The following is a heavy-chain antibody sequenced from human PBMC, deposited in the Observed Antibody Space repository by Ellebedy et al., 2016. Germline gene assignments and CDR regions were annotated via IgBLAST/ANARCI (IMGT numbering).Heavy chain of an antibody. D-gene: IGHD3-10*01. CDR3: TKSFGDY. V-gene: IGHV3-15*01. J-gene: IGHJ4*02. CDR1: GFTFSNAW. Sequence: GGSLRLXXAASGFTFSNAWMSWVRQAPGKGLEWVGRIKSKTDGGTTDYAAPVKGRFTISRDDSKSIAYLQMNSLKTENTAVYYCTKSFGDYWGQGTLVTVSS. CDR2: IKSKTDGGTT.